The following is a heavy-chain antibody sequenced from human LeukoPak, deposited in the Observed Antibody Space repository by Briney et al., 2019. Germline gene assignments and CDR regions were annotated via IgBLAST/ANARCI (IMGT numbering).Heavy chain of an antibody. V-gene: IGHV3-23*01. J-gene: IGHJ4*02. CDR3: GKEGGLYDSGGYFDY. CDR2: VSSSGGRT. Sequence: PGGSLRLSCAASGFTFSSYALGWVRQAPGKGLEWVSTVSSSGGRTYYADSVKGRFTISRDNSQNTLYLQMNSLRADDTAVYYCGKEGGLYDSGGYFDYWAQGTLVTVSS. CDR1: GFTFSSYA. D-gene: IGHD3-3*01.